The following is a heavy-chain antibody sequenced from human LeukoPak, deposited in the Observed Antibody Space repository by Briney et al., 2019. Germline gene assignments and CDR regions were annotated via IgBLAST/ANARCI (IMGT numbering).Heavy chain of an antibody. J-gene: IGHJ4*02. D-gene: IGHD6-13*01. Sequence: PSETLSLTCAVYGGSFSGYYWSWIRQPPGKGLEWIGEINHSGSTNYNPSLKSRVTISVDTSKNQFSLKLSSVTAADTAVYYCARLKRYSSSWHLDYWGQGTLVTVSS. CDR1: GGSFSGYY. CDR3: ARLKRYSSSWHLDY. V-gene: IGHV4-34*01. CDR2: INHSGST.